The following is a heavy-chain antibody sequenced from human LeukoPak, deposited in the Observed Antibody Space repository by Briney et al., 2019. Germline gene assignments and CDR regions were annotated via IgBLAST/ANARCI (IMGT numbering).Heavy chain of an antibody. J-gene: IGHJ5*02. Sequence: GGSLRLSCAASGFTFSSYGMHWVRQAPGKGLEWVAVISYDGSNKYYADSVKGRFTISRDNSKNTLSLQMNSLRAEDTAVYYCAKDLYGYGDLNWFDPWGQGTLVTVSS. CDR1: GFTFSSYG. CDR2: ISYDGSNK. D-gene: IGHD4-17*01. V-gene: IGHV3-30*18. CDR3: AKDLYGYGDLNWFDP.